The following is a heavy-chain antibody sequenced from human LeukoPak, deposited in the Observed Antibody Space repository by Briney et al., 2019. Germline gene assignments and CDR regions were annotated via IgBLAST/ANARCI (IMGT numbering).Heavy chain of an antibody. CDR3: ARAPSRRAFDI. CDR2: ISSISSTI. CDR1: GFTFSSYS. Sequence: PGGSLRLSCAASGFTFSSYSMNWVRQAPGRGLEWVPYISSISSTIYYADSVKGRFAISRDNAKNSLYLRMNSLRAEDTAVYYCARAPSRRAFDIWGQGTMVSVSS. V-gene: IGHV3-48*01. J-gene: IGHJ3*02.